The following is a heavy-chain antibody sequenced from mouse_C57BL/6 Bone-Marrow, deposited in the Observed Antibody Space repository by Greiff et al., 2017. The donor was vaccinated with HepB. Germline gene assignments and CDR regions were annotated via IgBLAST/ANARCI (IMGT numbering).Heavy chain of an antibody. CDR3: ARALYYSNYRDY. J-gene: IGHJ2*01. CDR2: IYPGDGDT. D-gene: IGHD2-5*01. Sequence: QVQLKESGPELVKPGASVKISCKASGYAFSSSWMNWVKQRPGKGLEWIGRIYPGDGDTNYNGKFKGKATLTADKSSSPAYMQLSSLTSEDSAVYFCARALYYSNYRDYWGQGTTLTVSS. V-gene: IGHV1-82*01. CDR1: GYAFSSSW.